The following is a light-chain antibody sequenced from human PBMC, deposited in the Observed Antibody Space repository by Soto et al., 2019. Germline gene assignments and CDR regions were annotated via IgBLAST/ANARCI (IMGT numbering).Light chain of an antibody. Sequence: DIVMTQSPDSLAVSLGERATINCKSSQSVLYSSNNKNDLGGYQQKPGQPPQLLIYWASTRESGVPDRFSGSGSWADFPLTSNSLQAEDVAVYYCQQSYSPPYTFGQVTKLEIK. J-gene: IGKJ2*01. CDR3: QQSYSPPYT. V-gene: IGKV4-1*01. CDR1: QSVLYSSNNKND. CDR2: WAS.